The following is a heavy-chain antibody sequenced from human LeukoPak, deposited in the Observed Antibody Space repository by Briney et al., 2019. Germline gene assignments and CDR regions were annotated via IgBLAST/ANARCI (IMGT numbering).Heavy chain of an antibody. D-gene: IGHD4-17*01. CDR1: GFTFSSHE. CDR3: ARDSVGDLLDY. J-gene: IGHJ4*02. V-gene: IGHV3-48*03. CDR2: IDSSGITI. Sequence: GGSLRLSCAASGFTFSSHEMNWLRQAPGKGLEWVSHIDSSGITIYYGDSVKGRFTISRDNAKNSIYLQMDSLRVEDTAIYYCARDSVGDLLDYWGQGTPVTVSS.